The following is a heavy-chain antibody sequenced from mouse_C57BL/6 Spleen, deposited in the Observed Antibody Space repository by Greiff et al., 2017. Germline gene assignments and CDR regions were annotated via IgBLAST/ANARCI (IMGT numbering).Heavy chain of an antibody. CDR1: GYTFTSYG. D-gene: IGHD2-5*01. CDR3: ASNSN. CDR2: IYPRSGNT. Sequence: VQLQQSGAELARPGASVKLSCKASGYTFTSYGISWVKQRTGQGLEWIGEIYPRSGNTYYNEKFKGKATLTADKSSSTAYMELRSLTSEDSAVYFCASNSNWGQGPTLTVSS. V-gene: IGHV1-81*01. J-gene: IGHJ2*01.